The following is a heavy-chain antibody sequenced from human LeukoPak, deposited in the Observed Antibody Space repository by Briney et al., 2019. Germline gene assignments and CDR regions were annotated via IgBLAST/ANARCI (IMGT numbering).Heavy chain of an antibody. V-gene: IGHV3-30*02. CDR1: GFTFSSYG. CDR2: IRYDGSNK. D-gene: IGHD3-10*01. J-gene: IGHJ6*03. Sequence: PGGSLRLSCAASGFTFSSYGMHWVRQAPGKGLEWVAFIRYDGSNKYYADSVKGRFTISRDNSKNTLYLQMNSLRAEDTAVYYCAKANPGSGSSIPDYYYYYMDVWGKGTTVTVSS. CDR3: AKANPGSGSSIPDYYYYYMDV.